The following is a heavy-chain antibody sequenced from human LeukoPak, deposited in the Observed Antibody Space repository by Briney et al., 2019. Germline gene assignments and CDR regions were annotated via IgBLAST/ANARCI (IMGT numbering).Heavy chain of an antibody. J-gene: IGHJ4*02. V-gene: IGHV3-48*02. D-gene: IGHD3-22*01. CDR1: GFIFSSYI. CDR2: ITTTGSTI. Sequence: PGGPLGFSCAASGFIFSSYIMNWVRQPPGKGLEWVSYITTTGSTIYYADSVKGRFTISRDNAKNSLYLQMNSLRDEDTAVYYCARERSSSGYYPFDYWGQGTLVTVSS. CDR3: ARERSSSGYYPFDY.